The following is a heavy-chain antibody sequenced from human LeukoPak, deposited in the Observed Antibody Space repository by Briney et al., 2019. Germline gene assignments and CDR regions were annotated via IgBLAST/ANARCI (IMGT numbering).Heavy chain of an antibody. CDR2: IIPIFGTA. J-gene: IGHJ5*02. CDR3: ARDFGIDCSSTSCYESLFDP. V-gene: IGHV1-69*13. Sequence: SVKVSCKASGGTFSSYAISWVRQAPGQGLEWMGGIIPIFGTANYAQKFQGRVTITADESTSTAYMELSSLRSEDTAVYYCARDFGIDCSSTSCYESLFDPWGQGTLVTVSS. D-gene: IGHD2-2*01. CDR1: GGTFSSYA.